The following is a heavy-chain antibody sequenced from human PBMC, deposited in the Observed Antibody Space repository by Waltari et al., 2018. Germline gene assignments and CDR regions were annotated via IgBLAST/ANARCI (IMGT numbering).Heavy chain of an antibody. CDR3: ARYPPCGSTSCYGGNWFDP. CDR2: IYPGAADT. Sequence: EVQLVQSGAEVKKPGESLKISCKGSGYSFTSYWIGWVRQMPGKGLEWMVIIYPGAADTSYIPAFHGQGTSSADKSISTAYLHWGSLQASDTAMYYCARYPPCGSTSCYGGNWFDPWGQGTLVTVSS. J-gene: IGHJ5*02. D-gene: IGHD2-2*01. V-gene: IGHV5-51*01. CDR1: GYSFTSYW.